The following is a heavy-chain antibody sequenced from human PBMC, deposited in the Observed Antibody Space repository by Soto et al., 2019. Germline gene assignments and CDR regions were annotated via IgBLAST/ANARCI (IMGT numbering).Heavy chain of an antibody. V-gene: IGHV3-23*01. CDR1: GFTFSSYA. D-gene: IGHD6-19*01. Sequence: PGGSLRLSCAASGFTFSSYAMSWVRQAPGKGLEWVSAISGSGGSTYYADSVKGRFTISRDNSKNTLYLQMNSLRAEDTAVYYCAKDQGSSGWYWEYDYWGQGTLVTVSS. J-gene: IGHJ4*02. CDR2: ISGSGGST. CDR3: AKDQGSSGWYWEYDY.